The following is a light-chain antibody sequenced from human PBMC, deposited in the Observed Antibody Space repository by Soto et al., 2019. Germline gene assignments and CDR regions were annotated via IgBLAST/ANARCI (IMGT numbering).Light chain of an antibody. CDR1: VGL. CDR3: CSYGGSNNPWV. CDR2: DDT. V-gene: IGLV2-23*01. Sequence: QSAPTQPASVSGSPGQSITISCTGTVGLVSWYQQHPGKVPKLIIYDDTKRPSGVSSRFSGSKSGDTASLTISGLQAEDEADYYCCSYGGSNNPWVFGGGTKVTVL. J-gene: IGLJ3*02.